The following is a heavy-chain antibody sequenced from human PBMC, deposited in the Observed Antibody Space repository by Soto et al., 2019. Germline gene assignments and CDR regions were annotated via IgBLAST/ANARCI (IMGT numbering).Heavy chain of an antibody. J-gene: IGHJ4*02. CDR1: GFNFNGYA. Sequence: GGSLRLSCSASGFNFNGYAMHWVRQAPGKGLEYVSGISNSGGTTYHADSVQGRFIISRDNSKDTLYLQMNSVRPEDTALYYCVKDRTSRTRAFHYWGRGTLVTVSS. V-gene: IGHV3-64D*08. CDR2: ISNSGGTT. CDR3: VKDRTSRTRAFHY.